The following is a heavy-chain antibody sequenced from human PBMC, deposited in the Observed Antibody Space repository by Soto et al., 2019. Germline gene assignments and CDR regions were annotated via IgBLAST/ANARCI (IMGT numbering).Heavy chain of an antibody. J-gene: IGHJ5*02. D-gene: IGHD6-19*01. CDR3: ARDCSSGWFYNWFDP. V-gene: IGHV3-30-3*01. Sequence: QVQLVETGGGVVQPGRSLRLSCAASGFTFSSYAMHWVRQAPGKGLEWVAVISYDGSNKYYADSVKGRFTISRDNSKSTLYLQKNSLRAEDTAVYYCARDCSSGWFYNWFDPWGQGTLVTVSS. CDR2: ISYDGSNK. CDR1: GFTFSSYA.